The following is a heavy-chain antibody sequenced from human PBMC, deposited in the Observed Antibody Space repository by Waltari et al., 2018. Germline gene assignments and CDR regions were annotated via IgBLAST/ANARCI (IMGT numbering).Heavy chain of an antibody. D-gene: IGHD1-26*01. CDR2: IYHSGST. CDR3: ARGGLGEWELQCWFD. Sequence: QVQLQESGPGLVKPSETLSLTCAVSGYSISSGYYWGWIRQPPGKGLEWIGSIYHSGSTYYNPSLKSRVTISVDTSKNQFSLKLSSVTAADTAVYYCARGGLGEWELQCWFDWGQGTLVTVSS. V-gene: IGHV4-38-2*01. J-gene: IGHJ4*02. CDR1: GYSISSGYY.